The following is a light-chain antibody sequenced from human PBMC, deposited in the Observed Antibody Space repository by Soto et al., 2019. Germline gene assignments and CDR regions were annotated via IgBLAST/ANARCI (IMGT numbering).Light chain of an antibody. V-gene: IGKV3-20*01. CDR3: QQFVASPRT. CDR2: GAS. J-gene: IGKJ1*01. CDR1: QSVSSSY. Sequence: EVVLTQSPGTLSLSPGERATLSCRASQSVSSSYLAWYQQKPGQAPRVLIYGASSRATGIPDRFSGSGSGTDFTLTISRLEPEDFAVYYCQQFVASPRTFGQGTKVEIK.